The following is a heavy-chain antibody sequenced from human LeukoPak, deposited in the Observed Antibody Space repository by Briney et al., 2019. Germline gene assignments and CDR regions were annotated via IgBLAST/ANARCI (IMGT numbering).Heavy chain of an antibody. J-gene: IGHJ4*02. CDR2: VWYDGSNK. Sequence: PGGSLRLSCAASGFTSSSYGMHWVRQAPGKGLEWVAVVWYDGSNKYYADSVKGRFTISRDNSKNTLYLQMNSLRAEDTAVYYCARDRVAAVDYWGQGTLVTVSS. CDR1: GFTSSSYG. D-gene: IGHD6-13*01. V-gene: IGHV3-33*01. CDR3: ARDRVAAVDY.